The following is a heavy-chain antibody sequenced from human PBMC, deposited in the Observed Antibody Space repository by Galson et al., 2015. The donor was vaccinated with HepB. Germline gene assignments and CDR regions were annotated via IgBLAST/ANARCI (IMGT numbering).Heavy chain of an antibody. V-gene: IGHV4-61*02. Sequence: QVQLQESGPGLVKPSETLSLTCTVSGGSISSGSYYWSWIRQPAGKGLEWIGRIYTSGSTNYNPSLKSRVTMSVDTSKNQFSLKLSSVTAADTAVYYCARGGYSYGLGNHDAFDIWGQGTMVTVSS. CDR3: ARGGYSYGLGNHDAFDI. J-gene: IGHJ3*02. CDR2: IYTSGST. CDR1: GGSISSGSYY. D-gene: IGHD5-18*01.